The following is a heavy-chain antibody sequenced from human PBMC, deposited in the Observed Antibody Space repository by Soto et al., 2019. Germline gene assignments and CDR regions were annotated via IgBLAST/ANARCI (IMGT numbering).Heavy chain of an antibody. V-gene: IGHV4-39*01. Sequence: SEALSVTCTFSGGSISRSSYYWGWIRQPPGKGLEWIGSIYYSGSTYYNPSPKSRVTISVDTSKNQFSLKLSSVTAADTAVYYCARHTPAISISDHWGQGTLVTVSS. D-gene: IGHD2-15*01. CDR3: ARHTPAISISDH. CDR2: IYYSGST. CDR1: GGSISRSSYY. J-gene: IGHJ4*02.